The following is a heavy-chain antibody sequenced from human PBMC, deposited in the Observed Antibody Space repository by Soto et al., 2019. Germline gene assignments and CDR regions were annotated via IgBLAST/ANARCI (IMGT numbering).Heavy chain of an antibody. Sequence: SETLSLTCTVSGGSISNYIYYWGWIRQPPGKGLEWIGSIYHSGSTYYNPSLESRVSISVDTSENQFSLKVNSMTAADTAVYYCVRHTFDFWSASRHHFDAWGQGSLVTVSS. CDR3: VRHTFDFWSASRHHFDA. J-gene: IGHJ4*02. V-gene: IGHV4-39*01. D-gene: IGHD3-3*01. CDR2: IYHSGST. CDR1: GGSISNYIYY.